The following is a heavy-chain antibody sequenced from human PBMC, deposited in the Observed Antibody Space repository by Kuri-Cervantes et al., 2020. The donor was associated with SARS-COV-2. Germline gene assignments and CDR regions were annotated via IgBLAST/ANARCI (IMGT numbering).Heavy chain of an antibody. CDR1: GYTFTSYG. D-gene: IGHD1-26*01. J-gene: IGHJ3*02. CDR3: AREGVGATLGAFDI. V-gene: IGHV1-8*02. Sequence: ASVKVSCKASGYTFTSYGISWVRQAPGQGLEWMGWMNPNSGNTGYAQKFQGRVTMTRNTSISTAYMELSSLRSEDTAVYYCAREGVGATLGAFDIWGQGTMVTVSS. CDR2: MNPNSGNT.